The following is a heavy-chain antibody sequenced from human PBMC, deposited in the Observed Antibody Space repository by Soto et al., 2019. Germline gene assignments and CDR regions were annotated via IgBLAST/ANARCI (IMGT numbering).Heavy chain of an antibody. D-gene: IGHD6-19*01. CDR3: ARDQIAVAGTLDY. J-gene: IGHJ4*02. CDR2: IIPIFGTA. V-gene: IGHV1-69*13. CDR1: GGTFSSYA. Sequence: GASVKVSCKASGGTFSSYAISWVRQAPGQGLEWMGGIIPIFGTANYAQKFQGRVTITADESTSTAYMELSSLRSEDTAVYYCARDQIAVAGTLDYWGQGTLVTVSS.